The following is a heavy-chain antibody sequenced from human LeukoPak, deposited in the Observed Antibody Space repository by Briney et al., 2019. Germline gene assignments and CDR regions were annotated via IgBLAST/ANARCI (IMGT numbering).Heavy chain of an antibody. Sequence: GGSLRLSCAASGFTFSSYGMHWVRQAPGKGLEWVAFIRYDGSNKYYADSVKGRFTISRDNSKNTLYLQMNSLRAGDTAVYYCAKDLGYGDYSVIYWGQGTLVTVSS. J-gene: IGHJ4*02. CDR1: GFTFSSYG. CDR2: IRYDGSNK. V-gene: IGHV3-30*02. CDR3: AKDLGYGDYSVIY. D-gene: IGHD4-17*01.